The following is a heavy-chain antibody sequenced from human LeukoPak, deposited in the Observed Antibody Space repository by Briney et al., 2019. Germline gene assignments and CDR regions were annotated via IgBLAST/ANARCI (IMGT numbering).Heavy chain of an antibody. CDR2: ISSGSSAI. J-gene: IGHJ6*03. V-gene: IGHV3-21*01. CDR1: GFTFTTYS. D-gene: IGHD5-12*01. Sequence: GGSLRLSCEASGFTFTTYSMTWVRQAPGKGLEWVSIISSGSSAIFSADALKGRFTISRDDAKNLLYLDMNSLRAEDTAVYYCARGDIVATMNYYYYMDVWGKGTTVTISS. CDR3: ARGDIVATMNYYYYMDV.